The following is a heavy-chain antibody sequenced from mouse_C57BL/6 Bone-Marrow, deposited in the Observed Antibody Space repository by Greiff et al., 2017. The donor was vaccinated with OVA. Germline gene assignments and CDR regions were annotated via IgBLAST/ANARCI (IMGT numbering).Heavy chain of an antibody. J-gene: IGHJ2*01. CDR3: AVYGGDYFDY. CDR1: GFTFTDYY. Sequence: EVKLMESGGGLVQPGGSLSLSCAASGFTFTDYYMSWVRQPPGKALEWLGFIRNKANGYTTEYSASGKGRLTISRDKSQSILYLQMNALRAENSATYYCAVYGGDYFDYWGQGTTRTVSS. V-gene: IGHV7-3*01. CDR2: IRNKANGYTT.